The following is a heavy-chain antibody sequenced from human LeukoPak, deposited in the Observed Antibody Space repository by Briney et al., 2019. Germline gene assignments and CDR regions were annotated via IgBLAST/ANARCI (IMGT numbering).Heavy chain of an antibody. D-gene: IGHD3-10*01. CDR3: ARDRASVWDFDY. CDR2: IYYSGCT. Sequence: KPSETLSLTCTVSGGSISSGDYYWSWIRQHPGKGLEWIGYIYYSGCTFYNPSLKSRVTISVDTSKNQFSLKLSSVTAADTAVYYCARDRASVWDFDYWGQGTLVTVSS. V-gene: IGHV4-31*03. CDR1: GGSISSGDYY. J-gene: IGHJ4*02.